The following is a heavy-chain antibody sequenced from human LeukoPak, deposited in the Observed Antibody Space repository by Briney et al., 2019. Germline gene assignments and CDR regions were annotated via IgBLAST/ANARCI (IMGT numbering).Heavy chain of an antibody. CDR1: GFTFSSYW. CDR3: AKALYGGHDY. V-gene: IGHV3-7*03. J-gene: IGHJ4*02. Sequence: PGGSLRLSCAASGFTFSSYWMNWARQAPGKGLEWVASINHNGNVNYYVDSVKGRFTISRDNSKNTLSLQMNSLRAEDTAVYYCAKALYGGHDYWGQGTLVTVSS. D-gene: IGHD4-23*01. CDR2: INHNGNVN.